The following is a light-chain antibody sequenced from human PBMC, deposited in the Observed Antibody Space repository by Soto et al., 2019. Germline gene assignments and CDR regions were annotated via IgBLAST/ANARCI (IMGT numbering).Light chain of an antibody. CDR2: EAS. Sequence: EVVLTQSPATLSLSPGERTTLSCRASQSVSTSLAWSQQRTRQAPRLLVYEASKRATGNPASLRASGSGTDFALAISSLESEDFAIYYCQRRSTWPWTFGQGTNLEI. CDR3: QRRSTWPWT. CDR1: QSVSTS. J-gene: IGKJ2*02. V-gene: IGKV3-11*01.